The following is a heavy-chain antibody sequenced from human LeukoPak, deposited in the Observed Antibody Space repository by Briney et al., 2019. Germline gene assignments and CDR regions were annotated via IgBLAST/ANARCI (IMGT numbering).Heavy chain of an antibody. CDR2: IHTRGTT. CDR3: ARGLTRIAVAGTDY. J-gene: IGHJ4*02. V-gene: IGHV4-61*02. D-gene: IGHD6-19*01. Sequence: PSETLSLTCTVSGSSISSGVYYWSWIRQPAGKGLEWIGRIHTRGTTNYNPSLKSRVTISVDTPKSQFSLNLSSVTAADTAVYYCARGLTRIAVAGTDYWGQGTLVTVSS. CDR1: GSSISSGVYY.